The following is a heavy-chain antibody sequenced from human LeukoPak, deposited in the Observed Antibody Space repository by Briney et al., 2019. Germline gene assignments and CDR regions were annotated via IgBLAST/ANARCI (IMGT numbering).Heavy chain of an antibody. D-gene: IGHD3-10*01. J-gene: IGHJ5*02. CDR3: AKDFSVGVTMIRGPFDP. Sequence: GSLRLSCSASGFTLSSFDMSWVREAQGKGMEWVSGISFIRSTTYYALSMKARFTISTYNSKHPLYLQINSLRAEDTAVYYCAKDFSVGVTMIRGPFDPWGQGTLVTVSS. V-gene: IGHV3-23*01. CDR2: ISFIRSTT. CDR1: GFTLSSFD.